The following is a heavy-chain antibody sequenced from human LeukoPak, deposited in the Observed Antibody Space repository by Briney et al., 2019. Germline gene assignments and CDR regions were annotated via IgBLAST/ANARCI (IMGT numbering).Heavy chain of an antibody. J-gene: IGHJ5*02. CDR3: ARQKGHGGYEGWFDP. V-gene: IGHV5-51*01. CDR1: GYSFTNFW. Sequence: GESLKISCKGSGYSFTNFWIGWVRQMPGKGLEWMGIIYPGDSDTRYSPSFQGQVTISADKSISTAYLQWSSLKASDTAMYYCARQKGHGGYEGWFDPWGQGTLVTVSS. CDR2: IYPGDSDT. D-gene: IGHD5-12*01.